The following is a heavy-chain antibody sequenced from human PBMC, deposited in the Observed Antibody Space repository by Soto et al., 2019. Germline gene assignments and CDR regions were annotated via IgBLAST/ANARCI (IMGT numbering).Heavy chain of an antibody. V-gene: IGHV1-46*03. CDR3: ARDWGGKATVSHFDY. CDR1: GYTFTSYY. CDR2: INPSGGST. J-gene: IGHJ4*02. Sequence: ASVKVSCKASGYTFTSYYIHWVRQAPGQGLEWMGIINPSGGSTSYAQKFQGRVTMTRDTSTSTVYMELSSLRSEDTAVYYCARDWGGKATVSHFDYWGQGTLVTVSS. D-gene: IGHD4-4*01.